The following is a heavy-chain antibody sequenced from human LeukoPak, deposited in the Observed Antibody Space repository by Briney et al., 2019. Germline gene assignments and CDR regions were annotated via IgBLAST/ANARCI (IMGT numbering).Heavy chain of an antibody. D-gene: IGHD3-10*01. J-gene: IGHJ4*02. Sequence: GGSLRLSCAASGFTFSRYDMSWVRQAPGKGLEWVSAISGSGGSTYYADSVKGRFTISRDNSKNTLYLQMSSLRAEDTAVYYCARGGGYGVKIDYWGQGTLVTVSS. CDR3: ARGGGYGVKIDY. CDR1: GFTFSRYD. V-gene: IGHV3-23*01. CDR2: ISGSGGST.